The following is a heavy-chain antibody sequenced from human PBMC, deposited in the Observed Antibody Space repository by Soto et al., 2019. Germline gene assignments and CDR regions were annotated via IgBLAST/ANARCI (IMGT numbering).Heavy chain of an antibody. CDR1: GFSLSTSGVG. CDR3: AHRPIEMATIWFDY. V-gene: IGHV2-5*02. Sequence: QITLKESGPTLVKPTQTLTLTCTFSGFSLSTSGVGVGWIRQPPGKALEWLALIYWDDDKRYRPSLKTRLTITKDTSKNQVVLTMTNMDPVDTATYYCAHRPIEMATIWFDYWGQGTLVTVSS. J-gene: IGHJ4*02. CDR2: IYWDDDK. D-gene: IGHD5-12*01.